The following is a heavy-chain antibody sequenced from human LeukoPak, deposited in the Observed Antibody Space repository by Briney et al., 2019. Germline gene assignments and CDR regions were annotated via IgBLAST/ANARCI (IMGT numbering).Heavy chain of an antibody. D-gene: IGHD4-11*01. CDR1: GGSISSDY. V-gene: IGHV4-59*12. CDR2: IYYSGST. J-gene: IGHJ5*02. CDR3: ARQGSSNSADWFDP. Sequence: SETLSLTCSVAGGSISSDYWNWIRQPPGKGLEWIGYIYYSGSTNYNPSLKSRVTMSVDTSKNQFSLKLSSVTAADTAVYYCARQGSSNSADWFDPWGQGTLVTVSS.